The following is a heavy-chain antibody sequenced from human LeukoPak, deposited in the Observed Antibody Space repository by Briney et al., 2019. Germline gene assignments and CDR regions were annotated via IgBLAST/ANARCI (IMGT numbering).Heavy chain of an antibody. CDR2: IYPGDSDT. J-gene: IGHJ3*02. V-gene: IGHV5-51*01. CDR1: RYSFNRYW. D-gene: IGHD2-15*01. CDR3: ARQHCSGGNCYSTDAFDI. Sequence: GESLQISCKGSRYSFNRYWIAWVRQLPGKGLEWMGIIYPGDSDTRYRPSFQGQVTISADKSISTAYLQWSSLKASDTAIYYCARQHCSGGNCYSTDAFDIWGQGTLVTVSS.